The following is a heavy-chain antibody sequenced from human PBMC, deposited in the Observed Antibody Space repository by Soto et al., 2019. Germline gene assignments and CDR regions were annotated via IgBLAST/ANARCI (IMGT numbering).Heavy chain of an antibody. CDR1: GGSINSDDSF. CDR2: IYHSGST. J-gene: IGHJ5*02. V-gene: IGHV4-39*07. Sequence: PSETLSLTCSVSGGSINSDDSFWGWVRQSPGKGLEWIGSIYHSGSTYYNPSLKSRVTISVDTSKNQFSLKLSSVTAADTAVYYCARDGVVVAAAPKNWFDPWGQGTLVTVS. D-gene: IGHD2-15*01. CDR3: ARDGVVVAAAPKNWFDP.